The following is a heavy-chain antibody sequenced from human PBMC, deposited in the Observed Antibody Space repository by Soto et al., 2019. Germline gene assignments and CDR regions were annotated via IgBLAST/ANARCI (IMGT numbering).Heavy chain of an antibody. D-gene: IGHD3-22*01. Sequence: SETLSLTCTVSDGSISTSSYYWGWIRQSPGKGLEWIGTIFSTGRTYYNPSLESRVTLSVDTSKNQFSLHLTSVTAADTAVYYCTRHHPHHYDSSGYFDYWGQGTLVTVSS. CDR2: IFSTGRT. V-gene: IGHV4-39*01. CDR1: DGSISTSSYY. J-gene: IGHJ4*02. CDR3: TRHHPHHYDSSGYFDY.